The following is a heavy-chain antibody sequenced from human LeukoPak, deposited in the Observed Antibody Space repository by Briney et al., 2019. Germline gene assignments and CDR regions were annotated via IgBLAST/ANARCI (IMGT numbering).Heavy chain of an antibody. Sequence: GESLKISCEGCGYSFTSYWIGWARQMPGKGLEWMAIIYPGNSCTIYSPSFQGQVTISADKSINTAYLQWRGLKDSDTAMYYCVRHNNYALDYWGQGTLVTVSS. J-gene: IGHJ4*02. CDR1: GYSFTSYW. CDR3: VRHNNYALDY. CDR2: IYPGNSCT. V-gene: IGHV5-51*01. D-gene: IGHD5-18*01.